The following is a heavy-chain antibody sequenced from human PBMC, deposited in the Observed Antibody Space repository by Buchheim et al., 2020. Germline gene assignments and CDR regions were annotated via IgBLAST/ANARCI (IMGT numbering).Heavy chain of an antibody. J-gene: IGHJ6*02. CDR1: GGSFSGYY. D-gene: IGHD3-10*01. Sequence: QVQLQQWGAGLLKPSETLSLTCAVYGGSFSGYYWSWIRQPPGKGLEWIGEINHSGSTNYNPSLKTRVTISVDTSKNHLSSKLSSVTAADTAVYYCLGLTMNGMDVWGQGTT. CDR3: LGLTMNGMDV. CDR2: INHSGST. V-gene: IGHV4-34*01.